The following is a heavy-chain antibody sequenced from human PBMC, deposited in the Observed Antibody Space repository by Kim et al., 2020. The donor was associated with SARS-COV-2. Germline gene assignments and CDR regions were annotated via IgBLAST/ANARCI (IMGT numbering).Heavy chain of an antibody. CDR3: ARQDFSIVVVPAARADAFDI. CDR1: GYSFTSYW. CDR2: IYPGDSDT. J-gene: IGHJ3*02. D-gene: IGHD2-2*01. V-gene: IGHV5-51*01. Sequence: GESLKISCKGSGYSFTSYWIGWVRQMPGKGLEWMGIIYPGDSDTRYSPSFQGQVTISADKSISTAYLQWSSLKASDTAMYYCARQDFSIVVVPAARADAFDIWGQGTIVTVSS.